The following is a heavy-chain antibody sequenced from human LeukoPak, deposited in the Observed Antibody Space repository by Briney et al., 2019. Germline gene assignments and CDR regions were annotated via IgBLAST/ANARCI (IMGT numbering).Heavy chain of an antibody. CDR3: ARDHPYSGSYFIDY. CDR2: INTNTGNP. CDR1: GYTFTSYG. V-gene: IGHV7-4-1*02. D-gene: IGHD1-26*01. J-gene: IGHJ4*02. Sequence: SVKVSCKASGYTFTSYGISWVRQAPGQGLEWMGWINTNTGNPTYAQGFTGRFVFSLDTSVSTAYLQISSLKAEDTAVYYCARDHPYSGSYFIDYWGQGTLVTVSS.